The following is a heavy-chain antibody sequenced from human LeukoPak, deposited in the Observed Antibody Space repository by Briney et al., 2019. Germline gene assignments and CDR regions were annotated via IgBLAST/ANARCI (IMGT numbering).Heavy chain of an antibody. D-gene: IGHD2-21*02. CDR2: INSDGSST. CDR3: ARDRMSDIYYYYYMDV. CDR1: GFTFSSYW. Sequence: GGSLRLSCAASGFTFSSYWMHWVRQAPGKGLVWVSRINSDGSSTSYADSVKGRFTISRDNAKNTLYLQMNSLRAEDTAVYYCARDRMSDIYYYYYMDVWGKGTTVTVSS. J-gene: IGHJ6*03. V-gene: IGHV3-74*01.